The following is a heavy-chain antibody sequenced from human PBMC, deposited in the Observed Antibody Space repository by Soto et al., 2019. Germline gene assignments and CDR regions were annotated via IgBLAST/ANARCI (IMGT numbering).Heavy chain of an antibody. J-gene: IGHJ4*02. CDR1: GFTFSSYS. D-gene: IGHD3-9*01. CDR3: VAEAGILTGHSLGDYFDY. CDR2: ISSTSNTK. V-gene: IGHV3-48*01. Sequence: EVQLVESGGGLVQPGGSLRLSCAASGFTFSSYSMNWVRQAPGKGLEWILYISSTSNTKYHADSVKGRFTISRDNAKNSLYLQMNSLRAEDTAVYYCVAEAGILTGHSLGDYFDYWGQGTLVTVSS.